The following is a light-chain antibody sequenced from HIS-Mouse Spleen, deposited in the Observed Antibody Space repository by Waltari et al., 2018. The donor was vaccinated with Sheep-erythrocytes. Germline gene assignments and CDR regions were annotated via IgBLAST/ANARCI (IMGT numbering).Light chain of an antibody. CDR1: SSDVSGYNY. Sequence: QSALTQPRSVSGSPGPSVTISCTGTSSDVSGYNYVSWYQQHPGKAPKLMIYDVSKRPSGVPDRFSGSKSGTTASLTISGLQAEDEADYYCCSYAGSYNHVFATGTKVTVL. CDR2: DVS. J-gene: IGLJ1*01. CDR3: CSYAGSYNHV. V-gene: IGLV2-11*01.